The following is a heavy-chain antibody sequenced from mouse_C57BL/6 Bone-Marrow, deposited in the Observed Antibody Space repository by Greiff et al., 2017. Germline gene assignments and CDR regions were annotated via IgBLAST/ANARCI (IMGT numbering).Heavy chain of an antibody. V-gene: IGHV7-1*01. CDR1: GFTFSDFY. CDR2: SRNKANDYTT. Sequence: EVKVVESGGGLVQSGRSLRLSCATSGFTFSDFYMEWVRQAPGKGLEWIAASRNKANDYTTEYSASVKGRFIVSRDTSQSILYLQMKALRAEDTAIYYCARDAQDGYYGFAYWGQGTLVTVSA. D-gene: IGHD2-3*01. CDR3: ARDAQDGYYGFAY. J-gene: IGHJ3*01.